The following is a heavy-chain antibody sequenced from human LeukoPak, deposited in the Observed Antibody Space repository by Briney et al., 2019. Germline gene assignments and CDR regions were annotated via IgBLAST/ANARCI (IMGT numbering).Heavy chain of an antibody. CDR2: IRSKANSYAT. V-gene: IGHV3-73*01. D-gene: IGHD3-22*01. J-gene: IGHJ4*02. CDR1: GFTFSGSA. Sequence: GGSLRLSCAASGFTFSGSAMHWVRQASGKGLEWVGRIRSKANSYATAYAASVKGRFTISRDDSKNTAYLQMNSLRAEDTAVYYCARSSSGYRLNDYWGQGTLVTVSS. CDR3: ARSSSGYRLNDY.